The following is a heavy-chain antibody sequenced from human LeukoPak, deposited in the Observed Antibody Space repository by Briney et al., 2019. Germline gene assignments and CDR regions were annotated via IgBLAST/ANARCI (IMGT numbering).Heavy chain of an antibody. CDR2: ISAYNGNT. V-gene: IGHV1-18*01. D-gene: IGHD1-26*01. Sequence: ASVKVSCKASGYTFTSYGISWVRQAPGQGLEWMGWISAYNGNTNYTRKLQGRVTMTTDTSTSTAYMELRSLRSDDTAVYYCARTPGKVGAYDYWGQGTLVTVSS. CDR1: GYTFTSYG. CDR3: ARTPGKVGAYDY. J-gene: IGHJ4*02.